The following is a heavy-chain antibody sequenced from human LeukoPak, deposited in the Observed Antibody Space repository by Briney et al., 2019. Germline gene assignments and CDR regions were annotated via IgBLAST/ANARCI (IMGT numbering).Heavy chain of an antibody. CDR1: GDSINNYY. CDR3: ARVTGYMIEDYFDY. J-gene: IGHJ4*02. CDR2: IFYTGST. V-gene: IGHV4-59*01. D-gene: IGHD3-22*01. Sequence: SETLSLTCSVSGDSINNYYWSWIRQPPGKGPEWIGYIFYTGSTNYNPSLKSRVTISVETSKNQFSLKLRSVTAADTAVYYCARVTGYMIEDYFDYWGQGTLVTVSS.